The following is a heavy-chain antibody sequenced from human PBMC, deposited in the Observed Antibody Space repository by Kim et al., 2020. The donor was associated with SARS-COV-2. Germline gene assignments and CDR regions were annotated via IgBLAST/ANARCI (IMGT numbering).Heavy chain of an antibody. CDR2: INTNTGNP. Sequence: ASVKVSCKASGYTFTSYAMNWVRQAPGQGLEWMGWINTNTGNPTYAQGFTGRFAVSLDTSVSTAYLQISSLKAEDTAVYYCARASPTTIFGVVITNDAFDIWGQGTMVTVSS. CDR1: GYTFTSYA. D-gene: IGHD3-3*01. V-gene: IGHV7-4-1*02. J-gene: IGHJ3*02. CDR3: ARASPTTIFGVVITNDAFDI.